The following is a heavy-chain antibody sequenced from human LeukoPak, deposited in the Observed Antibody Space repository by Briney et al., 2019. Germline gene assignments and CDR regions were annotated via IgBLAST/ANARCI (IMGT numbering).Heavy chain of an antibody. D-gene: IGHD3-9*01. J-gene: IGHJ5*02. CDR1: GYTFTGYY. V-gene: IGHV1-2*02. Sequence: ASVKVSCKASGYTFTGYYMHWVRQAPGQGLEWMGSINPNSGGTNYAQKFQGRVTMTRDTSISTAYMELSRLRSDDTAVYYCARLYDILTGYYTLRWFDPWGQGTLVTVSS. CDR3: ARLYDILTGYYTLRWFDP. CDR2: INPNSGGT.